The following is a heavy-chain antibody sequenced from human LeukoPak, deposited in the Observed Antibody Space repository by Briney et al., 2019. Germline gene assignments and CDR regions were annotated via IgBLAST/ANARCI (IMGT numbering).Heavy chain of an antibody. Sequence: GASVKVSCKASGYTFTSYDINWVRQATGQGLEWMGWMYPNSGNTGYAQKFQGRVTMTRNTSISTAYMELSSLRSEDTAVYYCARDQRGSYYDLWTGYYSRYGWFDPWGQGTLVTVSS. D-gene: IGHD3-3*01. J-gene: IGHJ5*02. V-gene: IGHV1-8*01. CDR1: GYTFTSYD. CDR3: ARDQRGSYYDLWTGYYSRYGWFDP. CDR2: MYPNSGNT.